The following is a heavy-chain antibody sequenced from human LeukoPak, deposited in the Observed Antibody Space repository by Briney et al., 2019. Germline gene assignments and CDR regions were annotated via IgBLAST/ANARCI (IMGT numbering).Heavy chain of an antibody. D-gene: IGHD2-21*01. CDR1: GGPISSGDYY. J-gene: IGHJ6*03. Sequence: PSQTLSLTCTVSGGPISSGDYYWSWIRQPPGKGLEWIGYIYYSGSTYYNPSLKSRVTISVDTSKNQFSLKLSSVTAADTAVYYCARGVAGYYMDVWGKGTTVTVSS. CDR2: IYYSGST. V-gene: IGHV4-30-4*08. CDR3: ARGVAGYYMDV.